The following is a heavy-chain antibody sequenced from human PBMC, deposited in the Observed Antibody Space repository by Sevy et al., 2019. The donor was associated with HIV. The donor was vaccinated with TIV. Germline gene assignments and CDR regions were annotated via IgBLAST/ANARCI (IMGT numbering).Heavy chain of an antibody. CDR2: IWYDGGFK. CDR1: GFTFSIYG. J-gene: IGHJ4*02. CDR3: VRGRYDSSDYYTNTNFDY. Sequence: QLGGSLRLSCVASGFTFSIYGMHWVRQAPGKGLEWVAAIWYDGGFKYNEDSVEGRFTISRDNSKNTLFLQMNSLRAEDTAVYYCVRGRYDSSDYYTNTNFDYWGQGTLVTVSS. V-gene: IGHV3-33*03. D-gene: IGHD3-22*01.